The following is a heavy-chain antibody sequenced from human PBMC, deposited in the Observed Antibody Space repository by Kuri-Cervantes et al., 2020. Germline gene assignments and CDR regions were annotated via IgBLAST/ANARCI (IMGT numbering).Heavy chain of an antibody. J-gene: IGHJ4*02. CDR1: GFAFSSYA. CDR2: ISGGGGSR. Sequence: GGSLRLSCAASGFAFSSYAMSWVRQAPGKGLEWVSSISGGGGSRTYADSVKGRFTISRDNAKNSLYLQMNSLRAEDTAVYYCAREGLYYDSSGYYYYFDYWGQGTLVTVSS. V-gene: IGHV3-23*01. D-gene: IGHD3-22*01. CDR3: AREGLYYDSSGYYYYFDY.